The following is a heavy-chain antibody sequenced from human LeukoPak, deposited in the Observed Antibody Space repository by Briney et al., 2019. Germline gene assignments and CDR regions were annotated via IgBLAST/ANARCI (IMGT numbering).Heavy chain of an antibody. D-gene: IGHD4-17*01. CDR1: GFTFSSYA. V-gene: IGHV3-30*04. J-gene: IGHJ4*02. CDR3: AREATTVITGYFDY. CDR2: MSYDGSNK. Sequence: GGSLRLSCAASGFTFSSYAMHWVRQAPGKGLEWVAVMSYDGSNKYYADSVKGRFTISRDNSKNTLYLQMNSLRAEDTAVYYCAREATTVITGYFDYWGQGTLVTVSS.